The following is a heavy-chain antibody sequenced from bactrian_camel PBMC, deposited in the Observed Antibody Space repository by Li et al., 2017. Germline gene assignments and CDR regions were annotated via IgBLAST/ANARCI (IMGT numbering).Heavy chain of an antibody. Sequence: VQLVESGGGSLQAGGSLTLSCAAGRYTYKRNCMGWFRQRPGKDREGLAVLWIGGATTTYADSVKGRFIITRDKTKDLVYLQMNGLQPENTGMYYCAADQLYGTCRDVLDFPARGQGTQVT. CDR3: AADQLYGTCRDVLDFPA. D-gene: IGHD7*01. CDR1: RYTYKRNC. CDR2: LWIGGATT. V-gene: IGHV3S1*01. J-gene: IGHJ4*01.